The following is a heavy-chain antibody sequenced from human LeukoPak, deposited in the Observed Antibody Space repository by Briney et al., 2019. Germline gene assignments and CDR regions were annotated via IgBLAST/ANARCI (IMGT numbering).Heavy chain of an antibody. J-gene: IGHJ4*02. Sequence: GASVKVSCKPSRYTFTSYYMHWVRQSPRHGLEGMGRINPNSGGTNYAQKFQDTMTMTRDTSISTAYEEMSRLRSADAAVYYCARGYLAIDFWGQGTLVTVSS. CDR2: INPNSGGT. CDR1: RYTFTSYY. D-gene: IGHD1-26*01. V-gene: IGHV1-2*06. CDR3: ARGYLAIDF.